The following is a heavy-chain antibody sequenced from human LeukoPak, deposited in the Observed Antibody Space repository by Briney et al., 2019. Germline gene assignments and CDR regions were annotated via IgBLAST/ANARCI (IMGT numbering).Heavy chain of an antibody. CDR1: GFTFDDYA. D-gene: IGHD3-3*01. CDR3: ARGPSITIFGVFDY. CDR2: ISWNSGSI. Sequence: PGGSLRLSCAASGFTFDDYAMHWVRQAPGKGLEWVSGISWNSGSIGYADSVKGRFTISRDNAKNSLYLQMNSLRAEDTAVYYCARGPSITIFGVFDYWGQGTLVTVSS. J-gene: IGHJ4*02. V-gene: IGHV3-9*01.